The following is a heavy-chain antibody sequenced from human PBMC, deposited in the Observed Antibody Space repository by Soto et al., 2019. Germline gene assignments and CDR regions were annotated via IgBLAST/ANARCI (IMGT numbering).Heavy chain of an antibody. D-gene: IGHD6-19*01. Sequence: PGGSLRLSCAASGFTFDDYAMHWVRQAPGKGLEWVSGISWNSGSIGYADSVKGRFTISRDNAKNSLYLQMNSLRAEDTALYYCATDGDSSGWKMEFGFAYWGQGTLVTVSS. CDR3: ATDGDSSGWKMEFGFAY. V-gene: IGHV3-9*01. CDR1: GFTFDDYA. J-gene: IGHJ4*02. CDR2: ISWNSGSI.